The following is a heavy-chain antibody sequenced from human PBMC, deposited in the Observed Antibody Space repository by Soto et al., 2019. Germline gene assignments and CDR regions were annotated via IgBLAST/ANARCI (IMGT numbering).Heavy chain of an antibody. CDR2: IIPISGTT. J-gene: IGHJ6*02. CDR1: GGTFSTHA. D-gene: IGHD2-15*01. V-gene: IGHV1-69*13. Sequence: SVKVSCKASGGTFSTHAIIWVRQAPGHGLEWMGGIIPISGTTYYTQKFQGRVTITADEPTSTASMELSSLKSEDTAVFYCARGYCSGGNCYSGMDVWGQGTMVTVSS. CDR3: ARGYCSGGNCYSGMDV.